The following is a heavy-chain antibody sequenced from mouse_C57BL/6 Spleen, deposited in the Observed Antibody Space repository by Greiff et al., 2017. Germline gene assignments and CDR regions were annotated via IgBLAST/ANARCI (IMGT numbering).Heavy chain of an antibody. V-gene: IGHV2-5*01. CDR3: ATDYYGSSYYYAMDY. CDR1: GFSLTSYG. Sequence: VQLQQSGPGLVQPSQSLSITCTVSGFSLTSYGVHWVRQSPGKGLEWLGVIWRGGSTDYNAAFMSRLSITKDNSKSQVFFKMNSLQADDTAIYYCATDYYGSSYYYAMDYWGQGTSVTVSS. D-gene: IGHD1-1*01. CDR2: IWRGGST. J-gene: IGHJ4*01.